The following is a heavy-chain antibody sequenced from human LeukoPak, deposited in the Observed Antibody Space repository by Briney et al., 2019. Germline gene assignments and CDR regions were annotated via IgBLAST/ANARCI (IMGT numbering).Heavy chain of an antibody. V-gene: IGHV5-51*01. Sequence: GESLKISCKGSGYIFTSYWIGWVRQMPGKGLEWMGIIYPGDSDTRYSPSFQGQVTISADKSISTAYLQWSSLKASDTAMYYCARLGLGYSSGRKPMDYWGQGTLVTVSS. D-gene: IGHD6-19*01. J-gene: IGHJ4*02. CDR3: ARLGLGYSSGRKPMDY. CDR1: GYIFTSYW. CDR2: IYPGDSDT.